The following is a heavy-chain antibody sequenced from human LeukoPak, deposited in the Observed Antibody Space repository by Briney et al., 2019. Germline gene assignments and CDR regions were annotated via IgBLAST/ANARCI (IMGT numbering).Heavy chain of an antibody. J-gene: IGHJ4*02. CDR3: AKDRDYYGSGTPYYFDY. Sequence: GGSLRLSCAASGFTFSSYGMHWVRQAPGKGLEWVAVISYDGSNKYYADSVKGRFTISRDNSKNTLYLQMNSLRAEDTAVYYCAKDRDYYGSGTPYYFDYWGQGTLVTVSS. D-gene: IGHD3-10*01. CDR1: GFTFSSYG. V-gene: IGHV3-30*18. CDR2: ISYDGSNK.